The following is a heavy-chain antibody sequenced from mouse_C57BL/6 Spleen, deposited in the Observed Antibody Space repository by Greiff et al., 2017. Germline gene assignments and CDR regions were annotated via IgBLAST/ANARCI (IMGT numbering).Heavy chain of an antibody. J-gene: IGHJ4*01. CDR1: GYTFTGYW. CDR3: ARSTTGYYASDD. V-gene: IGHV1-9*01. Sequence: QVQLQQSGAELMKPGASVKLSCKASGYTFTGYWIEWVKQRPGHGLEWIGRIFPGSGSTNYTAKFKGKATFTADTSSNTAYMQLSSLPTEDSAIYYCARSTTGYYASDDWGQGTSVTVSS. CDR2: IFPGSGST. D-gene: IGHD2-14*01.